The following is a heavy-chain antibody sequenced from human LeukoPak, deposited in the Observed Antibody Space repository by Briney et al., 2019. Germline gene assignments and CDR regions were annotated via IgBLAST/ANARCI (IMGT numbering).Heavy chain of an antibody. Sequence: GGSLRLSCAASGFTFSSYSMNWVRQAPGKGLEWVSSISSSSSYMYYADSVKGRFTISRDNSKNTLYLQMNSLRAEDTALYYCAKPGEASNYYFDYWGQGALVTVSS. V-gene: IGHV3-21*04. CDR3: AKPGEASNYYFDY. J-gene: IGHJ4*02. CDR1: GFTFSSYS. D-gene: IGHD2-21*01. CDR2: ISSSSSYM.